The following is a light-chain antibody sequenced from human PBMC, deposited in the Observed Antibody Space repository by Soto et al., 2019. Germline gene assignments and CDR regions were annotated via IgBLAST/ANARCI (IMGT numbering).Light chain of an antibody. V-gene: IGKV3-20*01. CDR3: QQYTGPPTT. Sequence: EIILTQSPDTLSLSPGERATLSCRASQTVSRNYVAWCQQRPGQDTRLLIYGASTRDAGIPDRVSCRGSWTDVTRTITRLETEDSAVYFCQQYTGPPTTFGQGTRLEIK. CDR1: QTVSRNY. J-gene: IGKJ5*01. CDR2: GAS.